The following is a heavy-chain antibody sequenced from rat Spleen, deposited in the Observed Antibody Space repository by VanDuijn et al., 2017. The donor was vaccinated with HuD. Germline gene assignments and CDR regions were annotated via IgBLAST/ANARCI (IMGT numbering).Heavy chain of an antibody. CDR2: ISSDGSTT. V-gene: IGHV5-29*01. Sequence: EVQLVESGGGLVQPGGSLRLSCTTSGFTFRNYDMAWVRQAPAKGLEWVATISSDGSTTYYRDSVKGRFTISRDNAKRTLFLQMNSLRSEDTATYYCTRGEEAIGGYWGQGVMVTVSS. CDR3: TRGEEAIGGY. J-gene: IGHJ2*01. CDR1: GFTFRNYD. D-gene: IGHD1-11*01.